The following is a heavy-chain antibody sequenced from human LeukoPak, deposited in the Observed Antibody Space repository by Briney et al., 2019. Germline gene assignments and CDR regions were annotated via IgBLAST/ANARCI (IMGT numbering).Heavy chain of an antibody. J-gene: IGHJ4*02. D-gene: IGHD6-13*01. CDR3: ARVGRKGIAAAGFDY. CDR1: GFTFSDYY. CDR2: ISSSSSHT. V-gene: IGHV3-11*06. Sequence: GGSLRLSCAASGFTFSDYYMSWIRQAPGKGLEWVSYISSSSSHTNYADSVKGRFTISRDNAKNSLYLQMNSLRAEDTAVYYCARVGRKGIAAAGFDYWGQGTLVTVSS.